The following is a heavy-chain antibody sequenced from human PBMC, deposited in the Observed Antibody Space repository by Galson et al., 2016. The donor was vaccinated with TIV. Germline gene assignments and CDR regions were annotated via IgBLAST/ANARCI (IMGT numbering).Heavy chain of an antibody. CDR2: FDPEVFKT. CDR1: GNSLNELV. J-gene: IGHJ4*02. Sequence: SVKVSCKVSGNSLNELVMHWVRQAPGKGLEWMGGFDPEVFKTVYPQKFQGRDTMTADTYRDTAYMELGSLRIEDTAVYYCATVAWFPGLSLDNWGQGTLVTVPS. D-gene: IGHD2/OR15-2a*01. V-gene: IGHV1-24*01. CDR3: ATVAWFPGLSLDN.